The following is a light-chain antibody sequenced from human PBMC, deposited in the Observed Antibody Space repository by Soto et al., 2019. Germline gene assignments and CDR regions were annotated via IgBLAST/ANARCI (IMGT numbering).Light chain of an antibody. Sequence: QSALTQPPSVSGAPGQRVTISCTGSSGDIGSYNRVSWYQQHPGKAPKLIIYEVTDRPSGVSNRFSGSKSGNTASLTISGLQAEDEAEYYCSSYTNINTRACVFGTGTKVTVL. V-gene: IGLV2-14*01. CDR1: SGDIGSYNR. CDR2: EVT. CDR3: SSYTNINTRACV. J-gene: IGLJ1*01.